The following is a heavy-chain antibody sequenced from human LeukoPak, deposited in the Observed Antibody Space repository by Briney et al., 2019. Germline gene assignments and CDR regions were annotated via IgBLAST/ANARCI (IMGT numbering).Heavy chain of an antibody. CDR3: ARRITYGRTFDY. Sequence: SETLFLTCSVSDGSINSDSFLWGWIRQPPGKRLEWIGNIHYTGSTHYNPSLESRVIISLDTSNNQFSLRLNSVTAADTAVYYCARRITYGRTFDYWGQGILVTVSS. V-gene: IGHV4-39*07. J-gene: IGHJ4*02. D-gene: IGHD2-15*01. CDR1: DGSINSDSFL. CDR2: IHYTGST.